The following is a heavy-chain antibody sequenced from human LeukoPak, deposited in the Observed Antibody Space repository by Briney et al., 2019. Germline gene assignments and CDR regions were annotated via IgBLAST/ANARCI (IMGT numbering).Heavy chain of an antibody. Sequence: GVSLRLSCAASGFIFSHYGMNWVRQAPGKGLEWVSGITSRSTTYYADSVKGRFTISRDNSKNTMYLQMNGLRAEDRAVYYCAPERWTVINYWGQGTLVTVSS. CDR2: ITSRSTT. CDR1: GFIFSHYG. V-gene: IGHV3-23*01. J-gene: IGHJ4*02. D-gene: IGHD3-22*01. CDR3: APERWTVINY.